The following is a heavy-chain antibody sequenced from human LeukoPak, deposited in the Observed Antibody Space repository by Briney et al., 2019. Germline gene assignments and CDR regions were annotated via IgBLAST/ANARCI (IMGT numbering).Heavy chain of an antibody. CDR1: GFTFKSYS. CDR2: ITSTSSDL. J-gene: IGHJ4*02. V-gene: IGHV3-21*05. Sequence: GGSLRLSCVASGFTFKSYSMNWVRQAPGKGLEWVSFITSTSSDLFYSDSVKGRFTVSRDNARNSLYLQMNSLTAEDTAVYYCARAAGHYFDYWGQESLVTVSS. D-gene: IGHD3-10*01. CDR3: ARAAGHYFDY.